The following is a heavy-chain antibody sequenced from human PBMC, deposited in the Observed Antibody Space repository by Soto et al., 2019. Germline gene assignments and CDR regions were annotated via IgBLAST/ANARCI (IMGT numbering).Heavy chain of an antibody. J-gene: IGHJ4*02. CDR1: GFNFNFYA. V-gene: IGHV3-23*01. CDR3: AKDRIQDCTSSSCYRGGDS. Sequence: EVQLLESGGGLVQPGGSLRLSCVASGFNFNFYAMNWVRQAPGKGLEWVSAISGSGSSTFYSDSVKGRFTISRDNPKNTLYLEMNSLRAEDAAVYYCAKDRIQDCTSSSCYRGGDSWGQGTLVTVSS. D-gene: IGHD3-22*01. CDR2: ISGSGSST.